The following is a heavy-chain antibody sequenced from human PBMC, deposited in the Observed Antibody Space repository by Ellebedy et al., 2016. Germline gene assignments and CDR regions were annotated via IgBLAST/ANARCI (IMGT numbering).Heavy chain of an antibody. J-gene: IGHJ6*02. Sequence: GGSLRLSCAASGFTFSSYAMHWVRQAPGKGLEWVAVISYDGSNKYYADSVKGRFTISRDNSKNTPYLQMNSLRAEDTAVYYCARGPRIDYGMDVWGQGTTVTVSS. CDR2: ISYDGSNK. CDR3: ARGPRIDYGMDV. D-gene: IGHD1-14*01. V-gene: IGHV3-30-3*01. CDR1: GFTFSSYA.